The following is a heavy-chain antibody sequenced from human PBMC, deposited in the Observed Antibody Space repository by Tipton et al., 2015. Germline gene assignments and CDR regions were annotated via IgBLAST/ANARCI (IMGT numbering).Heavy chain of an antibody. CDR2: IYHSGNT. Sequence: GLVKPSETLSLTCSVSGGSLSGDFWTWIRQPPGKGLEWFGEIYHSGNTNYNPSLKSRVTISLDTSKNQFSLKLNSVTAADTAVYYCARGLLLWFGMSDYWGRGTLVTVSS. D-gene: IGHD3-10*01. V-gene: IGHV4-34*01. J-gene: IGHJ4*02. CDR1: GGSLSGDF. CDR3: ARGLLLWFGMSDY.